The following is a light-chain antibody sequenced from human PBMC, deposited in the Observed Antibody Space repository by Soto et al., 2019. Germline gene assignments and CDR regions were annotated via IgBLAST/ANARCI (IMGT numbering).Light chain of an antibody. Sequence: EIVMTQSPATLSLSPVEGATLSCRASQSINTYLAWYQQKPGQAPRLLIYDASKRATGIPARFSGSGSGTNFTLTISSLEPEDFATYFCQQAFSAEWTFGQGTKVDIK. CDR3: QQAFSAEWT. CDR1: QSINTY. CDR2: DAS. J-gene: IGKJ1*01. V-gene: IGKV3-11*01.